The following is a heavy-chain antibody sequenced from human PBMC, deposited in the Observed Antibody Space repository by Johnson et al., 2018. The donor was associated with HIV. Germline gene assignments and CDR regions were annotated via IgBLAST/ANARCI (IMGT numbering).Heavy chain of an antibody. J-gene: IGHJ3*02. CDR2: ISYDGSNK. D-gene: IGHD4-11*01. Sequence: QVQLVESGGGVVQPGRSLRLSCAASGFTFSSYAMHWVRQAPGKGLEWVAVISYDGSNKYYADSVKGRFTISRDNSKNTLYLQMNSLRAEDTAVYYCGRDINYSNYVTDAFDIWGQGTVVTVSS. CDR3: GRDINYSNYVTDAFDI. V-gene: IGHV3-30*04. CDR1: GFTFSSYA.